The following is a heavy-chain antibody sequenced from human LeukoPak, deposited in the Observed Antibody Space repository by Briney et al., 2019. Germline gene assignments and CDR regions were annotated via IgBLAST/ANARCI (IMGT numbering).Heavy chain of an antibody. Sequence: GGSLRLSCAASGFTFSTYDMHWVRQATGKGLEWVSGIGKAGDTHYPGSVEGRFTISRENAKNSLYLQMNSLRAGDTAVYYCVRDPSGHGLDVWGQGTTVTVSS. D-gene: IGHD3-10*01. CDR2: IGKAGDT. CDR1: GFTFSTYD. V-gene: IGHV3-13*04. CDR3: VRDPSGHGLDV. J-gene: IGHJ6*02.